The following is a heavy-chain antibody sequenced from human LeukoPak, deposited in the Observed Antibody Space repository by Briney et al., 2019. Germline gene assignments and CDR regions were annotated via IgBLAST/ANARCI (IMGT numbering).Heavy chain of an antibody. V-gene: IGHV3-23*01. CDR3: AKRFNNYGAGFDY. D-gene: IGHD3-10*01. CDR2: ISGSSGST. CDR1: GFTFSSYA. J-gene: IGHJ4*02. Sequence: GSLRLSCAASGFTFSSYAMSWVRQAPGKGLEWVSAISGSSGSTYYADSVKGRFTISRDNSKNTLYLQMNSLRAEDTAVYYCAKRFNNYGAGFDYWGQGTLVTVSS.